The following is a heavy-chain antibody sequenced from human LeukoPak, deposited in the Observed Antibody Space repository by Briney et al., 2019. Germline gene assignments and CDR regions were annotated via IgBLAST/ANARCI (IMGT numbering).Heavy chain of an antibody. D-gene: IGHD3-10*01. J-gene: IGHJ5*02. CDR1: GGSISSGGYF. V-gene: IGHV4-31*03. CDR3: ARVRYYGSGEEIDP. CDR2: IYHGGNT. Sequence: SETLSLTCTVSGGSISSGGYFWSWIRQNPVKGLEWIGYIYHGGNTYYNPSLKSRVTISVDTSKNQFSLTLSSVTAADTAMYYCARVRYYGSGEEIDPWGQGTLVTVSS.